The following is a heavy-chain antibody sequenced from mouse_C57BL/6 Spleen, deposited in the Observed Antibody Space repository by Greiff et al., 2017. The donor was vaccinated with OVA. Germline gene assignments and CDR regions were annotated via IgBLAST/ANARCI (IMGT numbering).Heavy chain of an antibody. CDR2: IDPETGGT. J-gene: IGHJ1*03. V-gene: IGHV1-15*01. CDR1: GYTFTDYE. Sequence: QVQLQQSGAELVRPGASVTLSCKASGYTFTDYEMHWVKQTPVHGLEWIGAIDPETGGTAYNQKFKGKAILTADKSSSTAYLELRSLTSEDSAVYYCTAIYYYGSSYGYVDVWGTGTTVTVSS. D-gene: IGHD1-1*01. CDR3: TAIYYYGSSYGYVDV.